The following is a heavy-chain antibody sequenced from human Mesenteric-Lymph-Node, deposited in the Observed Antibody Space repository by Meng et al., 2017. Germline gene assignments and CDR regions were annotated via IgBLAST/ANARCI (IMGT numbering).Heavy chain of an antibody. CDR2: MSGSGGDT. J-gene: IGHJ4*02. CDR1: GFTFNSYG. V-gene: IGHV3-23*01. Sequence: GESLKISCAASGFTFNSYGMSWVRQAPGKGLEWVSFMSGSGGDTYYADSVKGRFTISRDNSKNTLHLQMSSLRVEDTAVYYCAKSYNSASWRGFFDYWGRGTRVTGAS. D-gene: IGHD2/OR15-2a*01. CDR3: AKSYNSASWRGFFDY.